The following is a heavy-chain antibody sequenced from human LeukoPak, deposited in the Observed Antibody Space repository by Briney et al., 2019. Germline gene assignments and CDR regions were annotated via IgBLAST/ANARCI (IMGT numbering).Heavy chain of an antibody. V-gene: IGHV3-74*01. Sequence: GGSLRLSCAASGFTFSSYWMHLVRQAPGKGLVWVSRINSDGSSTSYADSVKGRFTISRDNAKNTLYLQMNSLRAEDTALYYCASLGYSKGYYYGMDVWGQGTTVTVSS. J-gene: IGHJ6*02. CDR1: GFTFSSYW. D-gene: IGHD4-11*01. CDR2: INSDGSST. CDR3: ASLGYSKGYYYGMDV.